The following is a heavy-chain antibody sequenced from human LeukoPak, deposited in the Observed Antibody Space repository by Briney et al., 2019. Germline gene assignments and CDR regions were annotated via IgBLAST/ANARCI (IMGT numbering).Heavy chain of an antibody. J-gene: IGHJ4*02. CDR2: ISSSSSTT. V-gene: IGHV3-48*01. D-gene: IGHD3-22*01. Sequence: GGSLRLSCAASGFTFSSYSMNWVRQAPGKGLEWVSYISSSSSTTHYADSVKGRFTISRDNSKNTLYLQMNSLRAEDTAVYYCAHDSSRSYFDYWGQGTLVTVSS. CDR3: AHDSSRSYFDY. CDR1: GFTFSSYS.